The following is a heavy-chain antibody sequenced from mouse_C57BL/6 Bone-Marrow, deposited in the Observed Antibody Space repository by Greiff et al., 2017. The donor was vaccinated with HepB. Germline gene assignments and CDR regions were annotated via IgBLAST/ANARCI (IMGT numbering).Heavy chain of an antibody. J-gene: IGHJ1*03. D-gene: IGHD2-1*01. CDR1: GFTFSDYY. CDR3: AREGIDYGNRWYFDV. CDR2: INYDGSST. Sequence: EVKLVESEGGLVQPGSSMKLSCTASGFTFSDYYMAWVRQVPEKGLEWVANINYDGSSTYYLDSLKSRFIISRDNAKNMLYLQMSSLKSEDTVTYYCAREGIDYGNRWYFDVWGTGTTVTVSS. V-gene: IGHV5-16*01.